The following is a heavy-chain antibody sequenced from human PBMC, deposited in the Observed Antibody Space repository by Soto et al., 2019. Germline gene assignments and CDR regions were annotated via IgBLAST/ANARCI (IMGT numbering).Heavy chain of an antibody. D-gene: IGHD6-6*01. J-gene: IGHJ5*02. CDR2: LSYDESNK. CDR1: GFSFSSYA. CDR3: AREPGYSSSSVPWLDP. Sequence: GGSRRLSCAASGFSFSSYAMHWVRQATGKGLDWVAVLSYDESNKYYADSVKGRFTISRDNSRNTLSLQMNSLRADDSAMYYCAREPGYSSSSVPWLDPWGQGTLVTVSS. V-gene: IGHV3-30-3*01.